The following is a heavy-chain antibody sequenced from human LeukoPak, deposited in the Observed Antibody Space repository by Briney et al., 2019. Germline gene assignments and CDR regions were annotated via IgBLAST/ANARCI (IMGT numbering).Heavy chain of an antibody. CDR2: INHSGST. CDR3: ARGGEDGDYTGAFDI. CDR1: GGSISSYY. D-gene: IGHD4-17*01. Sequence: PSETLSLTCAVSGGSISSYYWSWIRQPPGKGLEWIGEINHSGSTNYNPSLKSRVTISVDTSKDQFSLKLSSVTAADTAVYYCARGGEDGDYTGAFDIWGQGTMVTVSS. V-gene: IGHV4-34*01. J-gene: IGHJ3*02.